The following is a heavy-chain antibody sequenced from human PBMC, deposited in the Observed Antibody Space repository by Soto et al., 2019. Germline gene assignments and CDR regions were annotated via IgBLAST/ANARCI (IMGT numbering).Heavy chain of an antibody. J-gene: IGHJ6*02. CDR3: ARGEDAFFDYGLDV. CDR2: IYDTGISGCTPST. Sequence: QVQLQESGPRLVKPSATLSLTCTVSGGSITSSYWSWIRRPPGKGLEWIAYIYDTGISGCTPSTSYKHSLKSRVTMSVDTSKSQFSLKLTSVTAADTAVYDCARGEDAFFDYGLDVWGQGITVTVSS. V-gene: IGHV4-59*01. CDR1: GGSITSSY.